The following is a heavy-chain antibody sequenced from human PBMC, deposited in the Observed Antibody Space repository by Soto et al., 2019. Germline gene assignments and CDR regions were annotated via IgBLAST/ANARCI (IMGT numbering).Heavy chain of an antibody. Sequence: EVQVVESGGGLVKPGGSLRISCAASGFTFSRYNMNWVRQAPGKGLEWVSSVGTGSSYKYYADSVKGRFTVYRDNAKNSLYLQMNTLRADDTAVYYCARESATGPLVDFWGQVTMVTVSS. CDR2: VGTGSSYK. CDR3: ARESATGPLVDF. V-gene: IGHV3-21*01. J-gene: IGHJ3*01. D-gene: IGHD6-6*01. CDR1: GFTFSRYN.